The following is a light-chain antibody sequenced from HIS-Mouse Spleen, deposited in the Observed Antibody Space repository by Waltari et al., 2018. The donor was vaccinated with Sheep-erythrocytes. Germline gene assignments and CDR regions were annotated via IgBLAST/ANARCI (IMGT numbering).Light chain of an antibody. CDR1: KLGDKY. CDR3: QAWDSSTAV. V-gene: IGLV3-1*01. Sequence: SYELTQPPSVSVSPGPTASITCSGDKLGDKYACWYQQKPGQSPVLVIYQDSKRPSGIPERFSGSNSGNTATLTISGTHAMDEADYYCQAWDSSTAVFGGGTKLTVL. J-gene: IGLJ2*01. CDR2: QDS.